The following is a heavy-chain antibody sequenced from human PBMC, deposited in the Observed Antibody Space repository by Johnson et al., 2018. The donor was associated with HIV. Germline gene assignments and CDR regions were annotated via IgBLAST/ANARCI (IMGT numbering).Heavy chain of an antibody. CDR3: ARRARDTSTWLGGSLNAFDI. Sequence: VESGGGVVQPGRSLRLSCAASGFTFDDYAMHWVRQAPGKGLEWVSGISWNSGSIGYADSVKGRFTISRDNAKNSLYLQMNTLRAEDTAVYYCARRARDTSTWLGGSLNAFDICGQGTMVTVSS. CDR1: GFTFDDYA. CDR2: ISWNSGSI. D-gene: IGHD6-13*01. V-gene: IGHV3-9*01. J-gene: IGHJ3*02.